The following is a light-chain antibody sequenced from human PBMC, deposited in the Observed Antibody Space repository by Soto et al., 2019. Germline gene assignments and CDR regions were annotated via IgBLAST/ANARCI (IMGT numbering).Light chain of an antibody. V-gene: IGLV1-40*01. CDR3: QSYDTALGVDVV. Sequence: QSVLTQPPSVSGAPGQRVTISCTGSSSTIGAGFDVHWYQQLPGTAPKLLIYGDTNRPSGVPDRFSGSKSGTSASLVITGLRAEDEADHYCQSYDTALGVDVVFGGGTKLTVL. CDR1: SSTIGAGFD. CDR2: GDT. J-gene: IGLJ2*01.